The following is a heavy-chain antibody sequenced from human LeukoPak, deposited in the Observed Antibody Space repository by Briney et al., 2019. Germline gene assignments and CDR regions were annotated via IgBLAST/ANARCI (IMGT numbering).Heavy chain of an antibody. CDR1: GYTFTGYY. V-gene: IGHV1-2*06. D-gene: IGHD5-24*01. Sequence: EASVKVSCXASGYTFTGYYMNWVRQAPGQGLEWMGRINPNTGGTNYAQNFQGSVTMTRDTSITTVYMELSRLRSDDTAVYYCARVGDGLNDGFDIWGQGTMVTVSS. J-gene: IGHJ3*02. CDR2: INPNTGGT. CDR3: ARVGDGLNDGFDI.